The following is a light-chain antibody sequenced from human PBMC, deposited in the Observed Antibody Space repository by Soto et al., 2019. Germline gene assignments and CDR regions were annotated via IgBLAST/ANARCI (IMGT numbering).Light chain of an antibody. CDR2: GTS. J-gene: IGKJ1*01. CDR1: QSIGSSY. V-gene: IGKV3-20*01. Sequence: EIVLTQSPGTLSLSPGERATLSCRASQSIGSSYLAWYQHKPGQTPRVLIYGTSSRATGIPDRFSGSGSGTDFTLTISRLEPEDFAVYYCQEYGDSPGTFGPGTKVESK. CDR3: QEYGDSPGT.